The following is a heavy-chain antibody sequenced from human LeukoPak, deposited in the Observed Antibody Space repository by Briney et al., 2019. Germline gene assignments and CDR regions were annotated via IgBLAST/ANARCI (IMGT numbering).Heavy chain of an antibody. V-gene: IGHV3-48*01. D-gene: IGHD5-24*01. CDR1: GFTFSSYS. Sequence: GSLRLSCAASGFTFSSYSMNWVRQAPGKGLEWVSYISSSSSTIYYADSVKGRFTISRDNAKNSLYLQMNSLRAEDTAVYYCAREAVEMATIGSYYYYYMDVWGKGTTVTVSS. CDR2: ISSSSSTI. J-gene: IGHJ6*03. CDR3: AREAVEMATIGSYYYYYMDV.